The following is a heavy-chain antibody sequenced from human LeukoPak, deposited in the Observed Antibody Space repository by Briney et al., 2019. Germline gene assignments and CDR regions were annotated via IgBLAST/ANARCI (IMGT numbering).Heavy chain of an antibody. D-gene: IGHD4-23*01. CDR3: ARGGTTVVTRAPFDY. Sequence: GASVKLSCKASGYTFTSYGIRWVPQAPGQGLEWMGWISAYNGNTNYAQKLQGRVTMTTDTSTSTAYMELRSLRSDDTAVYYCARGGTTVVTRAPFDYWGQGTLVTVSS. J-gene: IGHJ4*02. CDR1: GYTFTSYG. V-gene: IGHV1-18*01. CDR2: ISAYNGNT.